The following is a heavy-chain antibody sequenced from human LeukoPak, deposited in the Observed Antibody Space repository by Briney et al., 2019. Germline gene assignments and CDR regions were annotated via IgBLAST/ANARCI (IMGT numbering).Heavy chain of an antibody. CDR1: GGSFSDYY. Sequence: SETLSLTCAVYGGSFSDYYWSWIRQPPGKGLEWIGEINHSGNTNYNPPLKGRVTISVDTSKTQFSLYLNSVTAADTAVYYCARSDTHHIHSSSWHFDYWGQGTLVTV. J-gene: IGHJ4*02. D-gene: IGHD6-13*01. V-gene: IGHV4-34*01. CDR3: ARSDTHHIHSSSWHFDY. CDR2: INHSGNT.